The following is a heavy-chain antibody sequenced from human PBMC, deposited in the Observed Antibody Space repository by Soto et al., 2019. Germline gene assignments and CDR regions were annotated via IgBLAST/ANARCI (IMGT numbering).Heavy chain of an antibody. Sequence: PSETLSLTCAVSGGSISSGGYSWSWIRQPPGKGLEWIGEINHSGSTNYNPSLKSRVTISVDTSKNQFSLKLSSVTAADTAVYYCARTLWIPFDYWGRGTLVTVSS. CDR3: ARTLWIPFDY. D-gene: IGHD5-12*01. J-gene: IGHJ4*02. CDR1: GGSISSGGYS. V-gene: IGHV4-30-2*01. CDR2: INHSGST.